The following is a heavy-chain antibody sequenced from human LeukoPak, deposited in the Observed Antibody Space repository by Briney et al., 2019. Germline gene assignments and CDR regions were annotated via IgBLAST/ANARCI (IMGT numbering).Heavy chain of an antibody. D-gene: IGHD3-10*01. J-gene: IGHJ4*02. CDR1: GGSISSSSYY. CDR2: IYHSGST. CDR3: ARDLPFGELFFDY. V-gene: IGHV4-39*07. Sequence: SETLSLTCTVSGGSISSSSYYWGWIRQPPGKGLEWIGSIYHSGSTYYNPSLKSRVTISVDTSKNQFSLKLSSVTAADTAVYYCARDLPFGELFFDYWGQGTLVTVSS.